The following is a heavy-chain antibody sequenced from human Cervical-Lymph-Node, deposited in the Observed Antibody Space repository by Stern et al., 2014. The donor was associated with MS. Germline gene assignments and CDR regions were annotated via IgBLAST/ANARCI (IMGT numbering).Heavy chain of an antibody. D-gene: IGHD2-21*01. CDR3: TIHQEGIAAH. CDR2: INVLVGTE. J-gene: IGHJ4*01. V-gene: IGHV1-69*01. Sequence: VQLLESGAEVKKPGSSVKVSCKASGDTFSTFYIAWVRQAPGQRLEWVGDINVLVGTEHSAQKIQGRGTLTAEESTSQVCMEMRSLRSDDSAVYYCTIHQEGIAAHWGQGPLVPVSS. CDR1: GDTFSTFY.